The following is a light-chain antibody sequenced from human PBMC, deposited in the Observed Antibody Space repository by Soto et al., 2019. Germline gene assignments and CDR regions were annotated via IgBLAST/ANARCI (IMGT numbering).Light chain of an antibody. Sequence: EIVLTQSPATLSLSPGERATLSCRASQSVSSYLAWYQQKPGQAPRLLIYDASNRATGIPARFSGSGSGTDFTLTISSLEPEDFAVYYCQQRSNLPLLTFGGGTKVEIK. CDR1: QSVSSY. CDR3: QQRSNLPLLT. V-gene: IGKV3-11*01. CDR2: DAS. J-gene: IGKJ4*01.